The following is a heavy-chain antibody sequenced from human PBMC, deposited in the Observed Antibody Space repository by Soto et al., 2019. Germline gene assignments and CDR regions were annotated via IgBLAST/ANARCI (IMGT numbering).Heavy chain of an antibody. V-gene: IGHV1-18*01. J-gene: IGHJ6*02. CDR1: GYTFYSHS. CDR2: TSADNSNT. D-gene: IGHD5-18*01. CDR3: ARCIQQDYYYGMDV. Sequence: QAQLVQSGAEVKKPGASVKVSCKASGYTFYSHSISWVRQAPGQGLEWMGRTSADNSNTKYPQKFRGRVTMTTDTSTRTVYMELRNLRSDDTAVYYCARCIQQDYYYGMDVWGQGTTVTVSS.